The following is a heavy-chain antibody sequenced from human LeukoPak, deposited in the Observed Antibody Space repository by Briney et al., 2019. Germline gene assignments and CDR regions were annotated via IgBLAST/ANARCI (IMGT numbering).Heavy chain of an antibody. V-gene: IGHV4-38-2*02. CDR3: ARNARSRFFND. D-gene: IGHD1-14*01. CDR1: GFLIANNHY. Sequence: NPSETLSLTCTVSGFLIANNHYLGSIRHTPGKGLEWMRQIHHSRSRHETGHTHYNPSFRGRISVSPDPSKSHFSLTLSSVTAADTGVYFCARNARSRFFNDWGRGTRVTVSS. CDR2: IHHSRSRHETGHT. J-gene: IGHJ1*01.